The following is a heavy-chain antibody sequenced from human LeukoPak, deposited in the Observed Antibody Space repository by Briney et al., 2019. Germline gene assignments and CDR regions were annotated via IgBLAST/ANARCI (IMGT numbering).Heavy chain of an antibody. J-gene: IGHJ4*02. CDR3: AEGLGFLPQFDY. D-gene: IGHD6-19*01. V-gene: IGHV3-23*01. CDR2: IGDSGGTT. CDR1: GFTFNTEA. Sequence: QTGGSLRLSCAASGFTFNTEAMTWVRQGPGKGLEWVSTIGDSGGTTYYEDSVQGRFTISRDNSKNTVYLQMNSLRAEDTALYYCAEGLGFLPQFDYWGQGTLVAVSS.